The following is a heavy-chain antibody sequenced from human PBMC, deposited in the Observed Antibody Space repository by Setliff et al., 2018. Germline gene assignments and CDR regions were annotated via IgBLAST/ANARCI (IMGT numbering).Heavy chain of an antibody. D-gene: IGHD3-3*01. CDR3: ARAWYYNFWSGSQIEC. Sequence: GASVKVSCKASGYTFTSYDINWVRQATGQGLEWMGWINTNTGNPTYAQGFTGRFVFSLDTSVSTAYLQISSLKAEDTAVYYCARAWYYNFWSGSQIECWGQGTLVTVSS. V-gene: IGHV7-4-1*02. CDR1: GYTFTSYD. CDR2: INTNTGNP. J-gene: IGHJ4*02.